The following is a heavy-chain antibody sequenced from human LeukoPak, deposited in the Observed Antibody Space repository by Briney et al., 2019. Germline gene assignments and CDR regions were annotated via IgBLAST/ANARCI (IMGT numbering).Heavy chain of an antibody. Sequence: PSETLSLTCTVSGGPISSYYWSWIRQPPGKGLEWIGYIYYSGSTNYNPSLKSRVTISVDTSKNQFSLKLSSVTAADAAVYYCASGVAVFPFDYWGQGTLVTVSS. CDR2: IYYSGST. CDR1: GGPISSYY. D-gene: IGHD3-3*01. CDR3: ASGVAVFPFDY. V-gene: IGHV4-59*01. J-gene: IGHJ4*02.